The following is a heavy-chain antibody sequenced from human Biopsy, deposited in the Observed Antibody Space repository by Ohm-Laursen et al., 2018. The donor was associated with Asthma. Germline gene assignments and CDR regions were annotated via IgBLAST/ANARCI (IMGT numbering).Heavy chain of an antibody. CDR3: ARAQDYYDSRGYYRSFDY. D-gene: IGHD3-22*01. Sequence: SQTLSLTCTVSYGSITSGGYYWTWIRQHPGKGLEWFGFIYYSGSTYYNPSPKSRVSISINTSKNQFSLKLSSVTAADTAVYYCARAQDYYDSRGYYRSFDYWGQGTLVTVSS. CDR2: IYYSGST. V-gene: IGHV4-31*03. J-gene: IGHJ4*02. CDR1: YGSITSGGYY.